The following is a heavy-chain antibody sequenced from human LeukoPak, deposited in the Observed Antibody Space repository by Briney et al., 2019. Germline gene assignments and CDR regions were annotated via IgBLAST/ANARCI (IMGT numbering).Heavy chain of an antibody. Sequence: PSETLSLTCTVSGGSISSGGYYWSRIRQHPGKGLEWIGCTYYSGSTYYNPSLKSRVTISVDTSKNQFSLKLSSVTAADTAVYYCARLSCSGGSCYSYGAFDIWGQGTMVTVSS. J-gene: IGHJ3*02. CDR3: ARLSCSGGSCYSYGAFDI. CDR1: GGSISSGGYY. V-gene: IGHV4-31*03. CDR2: TYYSGST. D-gene: IGHD2-15*01.